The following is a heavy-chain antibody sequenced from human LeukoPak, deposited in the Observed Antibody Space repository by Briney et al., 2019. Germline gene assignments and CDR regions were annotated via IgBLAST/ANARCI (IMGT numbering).Heavy chain of an antibody. D-gene: IGHD1-26*01. CDR1: GYTFTSCG. J-gene: IGHJ4*02. Sequence: ASVKVSCKASGYTFTSCGISWVRQAPGQGLEWMGIINPSGGSTSYAQKFQGRVTMTRDTSTSTVYMELSSLRSEDTAVYYCARHSGSAPQDYWGQGTLVTVSS. CDR3: ARHSGSAPQDY. V-gene: IGHV1-46*01. CDR2: INPSGGST.